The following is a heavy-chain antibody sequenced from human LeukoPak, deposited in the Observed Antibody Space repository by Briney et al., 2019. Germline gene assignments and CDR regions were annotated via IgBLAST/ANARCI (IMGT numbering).Heavy chain of an antibody. J-gene: IGHJ6*03. D-gene: IGHD2-2*01. CDR1: GFTFSSYG. CDR2: ISGSGGST. V-gene: IGHV3-23*01. CDR3: ATVPAAIYYYYMDV. Sequence: GGSLRLSCAASGFTFSSYGMSWVRQAPGKGLEWVSAISGSGGSTYYADSVKGRFTISRDNSKNTLYLQMNSLRAEDTAVYYCATVPAAIYYYYMDVWGKGTTVTISS.